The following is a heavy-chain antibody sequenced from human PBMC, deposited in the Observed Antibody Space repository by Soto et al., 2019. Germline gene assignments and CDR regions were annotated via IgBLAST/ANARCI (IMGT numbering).Heavy chain of an antibody. CDR2: IHPANGNT. CDR3: ARDKITPGCHFFQFGMDV. V-gene: IGHV1-3*01. J-gene: IGHJ6*02. Sequence: ASVKVSCEASGYSFTQYAIHWVRQAPGRSLEWLGWIHPANGNTKYSQKFQGRVTFTRDTSASTAYRELSNMRSEDASLYYRARDKITPGCHFFQFGMDVWGQGTTVTV. D-gene: IGHD1-20*01. CDR1: GYSFTQYA.